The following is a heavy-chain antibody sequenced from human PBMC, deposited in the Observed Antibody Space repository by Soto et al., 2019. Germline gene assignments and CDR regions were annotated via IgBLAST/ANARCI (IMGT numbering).Heavy chain of an antibody. CDR3: AIRIRNYYGVDV. V-gene: IGHV3-74*01. CDR1: GFTFSDYW. J-gene: IGHJ6*02. Sequence: EVQLVESGGGLVQPGGSLRLSCVASGFTFSDYWIHWVRHAPGKGLVWVSRIKFDGSFTSHADSVKGRFTISRDNARNTVHLPMDRLRAEATGVYYCAIRIRNYYGVDVWGQGTTVTVSS. CDR2: IKFDGSFT.